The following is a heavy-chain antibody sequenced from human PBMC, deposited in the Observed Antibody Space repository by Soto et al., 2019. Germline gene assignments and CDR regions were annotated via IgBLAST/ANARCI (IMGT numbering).Heavy chain of an antibody. V-gene: IGHV4-4*07. CDR3: ARDIAAAGMEDWFDP. CDR1: GGSISGYY. J-gene: IGHJ5*02. CDR2: IYTSGTT. Sequence: SETLSLTFTVSGGSISGYYWSWIRQPSGKGLEWLGRIYTSGTTNYNPSLKSRITMSVDTSKNQFSLKWSSVTVADTAVYYFARDIAAAGMEDWFDPWGQGTLVTVS. D-gene: IGHD6-13*01.